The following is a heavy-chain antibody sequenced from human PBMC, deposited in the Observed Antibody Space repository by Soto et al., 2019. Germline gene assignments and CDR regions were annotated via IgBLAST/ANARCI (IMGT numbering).Heavy chain of an antibody. D-gene: IGHD5-18*01. CDR2: ISSTGSTV. CDR1: GFTFGDYY. J-gene: IGHJ4*02. Sequence: QVHLVESGGGLVKPEGSLRLSCAASGFTFGDYYMTWIRQAPGKGLEWVSYISSTGSTVYYADSVEGRFTISRDNAKDSLFLQMDSLRAEDSAVYYCARVGRRYSYGWGYFGFWGQGTLVTVSS. V-gene: IGHV3-11*01. CDR3: ARVGRRYSYGWGYFGF.